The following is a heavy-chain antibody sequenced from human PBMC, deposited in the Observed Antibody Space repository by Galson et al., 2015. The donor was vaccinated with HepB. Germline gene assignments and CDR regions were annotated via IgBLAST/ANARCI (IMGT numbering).Heavy chain of an antibody. J-gene: IGHJ4*02. V-gene: IGHV3-30-3*01. Sequence: SLRLSCAASGFTFDTYAMHWVRQAPGKGLEWLTVISYDGNNKYYADSVKGRFTISRDNFKNTLDLQMNSLRPEDTAIYYCARGPEGYFLRAIDHWCQGMPVTVSS. CDR1: GFTFDTYA. CDR3: ARGPEGYFLRAIDH. D-gene: IGHD2-15*01. CDR2: ISYDGNNK.